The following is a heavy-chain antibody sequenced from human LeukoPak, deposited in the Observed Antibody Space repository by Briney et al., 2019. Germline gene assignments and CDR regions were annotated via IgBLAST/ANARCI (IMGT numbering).Heavy chain of an antibody. D-gene: IGHD4-17*01. J-gene: IGHJ4*02. V-gene: IGHV4-59*12. Sequence: PSETLSLTCTVSGGSISSYYWSWLRQPPGKGLEWIGYIYYSGSTNYNPSLTSRVTISVDTSKNQFSLKLSSVTAADTAVYYCARGTQRTVTTPKPFVYWGQGTLVTVSS. CDR2: IYYSGST. CDR3: ARGTQRTVTTPKPFVY. CDR1: GGSISSYY.